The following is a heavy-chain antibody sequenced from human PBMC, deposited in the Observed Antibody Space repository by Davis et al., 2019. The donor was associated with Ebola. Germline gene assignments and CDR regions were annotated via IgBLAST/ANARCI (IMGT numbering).Heavy chain of an antibody. D-gene: IGHD2/OR15-2a*01. J-gene: IGHJ6*04. CDR1: GFTFSTYA. CDR3: ARAFSYYYYGMDV. V-gene: IGHV3-21*01. CDR2: ISSSSSYI. Sequence: PGGSLRLSCAASGFTFSTYAISWVRQAPGKGLEWVSSISSSSSYIYYADSVRGRFTISRDNAKNSLYLQMNSLRAEDTAVYYCARAFSYYYYGMDVWGKGTTVTVSS.